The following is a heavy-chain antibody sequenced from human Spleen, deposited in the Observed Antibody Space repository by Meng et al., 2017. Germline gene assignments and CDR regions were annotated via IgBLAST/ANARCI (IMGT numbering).Heavy chain of an antibody. Sequence: VPRVPMGRKPGASLKLSCKPSGYTFAAYWIHWLRQAPGQGLEWMGRIDPNNDHTQYAQNFQGRVTMTSDTSISTVYMELNGLRSDDTAVYYCARDEDISAAGKLFGDYWGQGTLVTVSS. J-gene: IGHJ4*02. V-gene: IGHV1-2*06. CDR1: GYTFAAYW. CDR2: IDPNNDHT. D-gene: IGHD6-13*01. CDR3: ARDEDISAAGKLFGDY.